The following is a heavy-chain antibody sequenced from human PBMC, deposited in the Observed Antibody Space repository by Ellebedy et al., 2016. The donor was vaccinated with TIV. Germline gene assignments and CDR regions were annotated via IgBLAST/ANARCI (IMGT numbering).Heavy chain of an antibody. V-gene: IGHV3-15*07. D-gene: IGHD3-10*01. CDR2: IKSKIDGGTI. J-gene: IGHJ6*02. Sequence: PGGSLRLSCAASGFPFTNAWMEWVRQAPGKGLEWVGRIKSKIDGGTIEYAAPVKGRSTISRDDSKNTLYLQMNSLTTEDTAVYYCTTTLTYYPDVWGPGTTVTVSS. CDR1: GFPFTNAW. CDR3: TTTLTYYPDV.